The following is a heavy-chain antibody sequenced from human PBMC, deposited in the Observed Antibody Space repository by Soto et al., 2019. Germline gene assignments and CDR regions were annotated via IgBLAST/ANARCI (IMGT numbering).Heavy chain of an antibody. Sequence: PSETLSLTCTVSGGSISSYYWSWIRQPPGKGLEWIGYIYYSGSTNYNPSLKSRVTISVDTSKNQFSLKLSSVTAADTAVYYCARVVWFGEFLYYYYGMDVWGQGTTVTVSS. J-gene: IGHJ6*02. D-gene: IGHD3-10*01. CDR1: GGSISSYY. CDR2: IYYSGST. CDR3: ARVVWFGEFLYYYYGMDV. V-gene: IGHV4-59*01.